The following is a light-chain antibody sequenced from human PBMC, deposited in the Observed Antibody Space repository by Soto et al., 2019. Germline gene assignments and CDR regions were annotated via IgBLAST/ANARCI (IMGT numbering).Light chain of an antibody. CDR1: QGIRTY. CDR2: SAS. J-gene: IGKJ4*01. Sequence: DIQMTQSPSSLSASVGDRGTITCRASQGIRTYLAWYQQKPGKVPKLLIYSASTLQSGVPSRVSGSGSGTDFTLTISSLQPEDVATYYCQKYNSAPRTFGGGTKVDIK. V-gene: IGKV1-27*01. CDR3: QKYNSAPRT.